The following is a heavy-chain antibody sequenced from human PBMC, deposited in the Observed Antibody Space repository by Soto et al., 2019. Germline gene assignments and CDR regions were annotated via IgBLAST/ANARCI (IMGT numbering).Heavy chain of an antibody. D-gene: IGHD5-12*01. V-gene: IGHV3-23*01. CDR1: GFTFSSYA. CDR3: AKDGRDGYNLDEIPG. Sequence: EVQLLESGGGLVQPGGSLRLSCAASGFTFSSYAMSWVRQAPGKGLEWVSAISGSGGSTYYADSVKGRFTISRDNSKNTLYLQMNSLRAEDTTVYYCAKDGRDGYNLDEIPGWGQGTLVTVSS. J-gene: IGHJ4*02. CDR2: ISGSGGST.